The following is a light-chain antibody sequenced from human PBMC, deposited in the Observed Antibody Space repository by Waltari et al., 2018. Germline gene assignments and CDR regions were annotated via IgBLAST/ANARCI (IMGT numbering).Light chain of an antibody. Sequence: DIQMTKSPSSLSTSVGDRVTIPCRASQGIRNDLAWYQQKPGKAPKRLIYGASSLLSGVPSRFSGSGSGTEFTLTISSLQPEDFATYYCLQHNTYPWTFGQGTKVEIK. CDR1: QGIRND. CDR3: LQHNTYPWT. CDR2: GAS. J-gene: IGKJ1*01. V-gene: IGKV1-17*01.